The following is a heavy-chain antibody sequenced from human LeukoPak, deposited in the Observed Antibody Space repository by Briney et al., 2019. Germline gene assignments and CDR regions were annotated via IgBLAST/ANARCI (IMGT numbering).Heavy chain of an antibody. CDR1: GFSLRSYW. CDR3: AREGTTVTHPFDY. V-gene: IGHV3-74*01. Sequence: GGSLRLSCAASGFSLRSYWMHWVRQAPGKGLAWVSRINSDGSSTSYADSVRGRFTISRDNAKNTLYLQMNSLRAEDTAVYYCAREGTTVTHPFDYWGQGTLVTVSS. D-gene: IGHD4-17*01. J-gene: IGHJ4*02. CDR2: INSDGSST.